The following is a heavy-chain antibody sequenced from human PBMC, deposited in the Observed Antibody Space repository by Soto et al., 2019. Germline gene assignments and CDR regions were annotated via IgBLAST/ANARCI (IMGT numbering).Heavy chain of an antibody. Sequence: QVQLQQWGAGLLKPSETLSLTCAVYGGSFSGYYWSWIRQPPGKGLEWIGEINHSGSTNYNPSLKSRVTISVDTSKNQFSLKLSSVTAADMAVYCCARGLIVATPHYWGQGTLVTVSS. D-gene: IGHD5-12*01. J-gene: IGHJ4*02. CDR3: ARGLIVATPHY. CDR1: GGSFSGYY. CDR2: INHSGST. V-gene: IGHV4-34*01.